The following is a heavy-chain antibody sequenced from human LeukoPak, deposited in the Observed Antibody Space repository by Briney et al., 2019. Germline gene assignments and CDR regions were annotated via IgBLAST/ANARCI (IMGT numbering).Heavy chain of an antibody. V-gene: IGHV4-30-2*01. CDR3: ARWEAAPQYFQH. Sequence: SETLSLTCAVSGGSISSSDYSWSWIRQPPGKGLEWIGYIHHSGSTYYNPSLKRRVTLSVDRSKNQFSLKLSSVTAADTAVYYCARWEAAPQYFQHWGQGTLVTVSS. CDR2: IHHSGST. J-gene: IGHJ1*01. CDR1: GGSISSSDYS. D-gene: IGHD1-26*01.